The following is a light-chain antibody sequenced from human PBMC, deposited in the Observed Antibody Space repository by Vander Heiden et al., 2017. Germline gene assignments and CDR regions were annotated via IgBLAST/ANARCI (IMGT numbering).Light chain of an antibody. V-gene: IGKV3-11*01. CDR3: QQRSRWPRT. CDR1: QNIGSS. CDR2: DAS. J-gene: IGKJ2*01. Sequence: ELVLTHSPATLSWSPGERATLSCRASQNIGSSLAWYQHKVGQAPRLLIYDASTRATGTPARFGGSGSGTDFTLTISSLEPEDFAVYYCQQRSRWPRTFGQGTKLDIK.